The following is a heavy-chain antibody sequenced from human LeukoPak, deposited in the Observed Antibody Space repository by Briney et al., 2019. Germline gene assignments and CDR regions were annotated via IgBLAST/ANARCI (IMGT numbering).Heavy chain of an antibody. CDR3: ASRPAPLYDSSGYETYYFDY. CDR2: INHSGST. J-gene: IGHJ4*02. D-gene: IGHD3-22*01. Sequence: SETLSLTCAVYGGSFSGYYWSWIRQPPGKGLEWIGEINHSGSTNYNPSLKGRVTISVDTSKNQFSLKLSSVTAADTAVYYCASRPAPLYDSSGYETYYFDYWGQGTLVTVSS. V-gene: IGHV4-34*01. CDR1: GGSFSGYY.